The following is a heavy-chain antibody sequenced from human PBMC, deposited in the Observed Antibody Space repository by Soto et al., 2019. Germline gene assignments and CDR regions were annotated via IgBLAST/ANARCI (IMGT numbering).Heavy chain of an antibody. J-gene: IGHJ4*02. V-gene: IGHV1-69*13. CDR2: IIPIFGTA. CDR1: GGTFSSYA. CDR3: ARDPADPDYSNYNDPYFDY. D-gene: IGHD4-4*01. Sequence: ASVKVSCKASGGTFSSYAISWVRQAPGQGLEWMGGIIPIFGTANYAQKFQGRVTITADESTSTAYTELSSLRSEDTAVYYCARDPADPDYSNYNDPYFDYWGQGTLVTVSS.